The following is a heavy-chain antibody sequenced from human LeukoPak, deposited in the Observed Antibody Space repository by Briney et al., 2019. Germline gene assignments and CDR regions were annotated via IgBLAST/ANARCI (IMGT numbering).Heavy chain of an antibody. V-gene: IGHV4-31*03. CDR1: GGSISSGGYY. CDR3: ARGVLPPILNGMDV. D-gene: IGHD2-15*01. J-gene: IGHJ6*02. CDR2: IYYSGST. Sequence: SQTLSLTCTVSGGSISSGGYYWSWIRQHPGKGLEWIGYIYYSGSTYYNPSLKSRVTISVDTSKNQFSLKLSSVTAADTAVYYCARGVLPPILNGMDVWGQGTTVTVSS.